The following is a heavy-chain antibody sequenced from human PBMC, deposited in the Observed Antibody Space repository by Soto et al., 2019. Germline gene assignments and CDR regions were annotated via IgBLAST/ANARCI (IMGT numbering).Heavy chain of an antibody. CDR3: ARHIAVSGTRGSDH. CDR1: GGSITSNW. V-gene: IGHV4-4*02. Sequence: QVQLQESGPGLMKPSGTLSLTCAVSGGSITSNWWSWVRQPPGKGLEWIAEIFHTGSANYNPSLMGRLTLSMDKSKNHLSLNLNSVTAADTAEYYCARHIAVSGTRGSDHWGQGTLVTVSS. D-gene: IGHD2-21*01. CDR2: IFHTGSA. J-gene: IGHJ4*02.